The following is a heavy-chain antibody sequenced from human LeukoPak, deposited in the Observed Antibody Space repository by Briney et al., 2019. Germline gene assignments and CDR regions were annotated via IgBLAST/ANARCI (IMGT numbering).Heavy chain of an antibody. CDR2: INPNSGGT. J-gene: IGHJ5*02. V-gene: IGHV1-2*02. D-gene: IGHD3-3*01. Sequence: ASVKVPCKASGYTFTGYYMHWVRQAPGQGLEWMGWINPNSGGTNYAQKFQGRVTMTRDTSISTAYMELSRLRSDDTAVYYCARQPYYDFWSGYFSDSWFDPWGQGTLVTVSS. CDR3: ARQPYYDFWSGYFSDSWFDP. CDR1: GYTFTGYY.